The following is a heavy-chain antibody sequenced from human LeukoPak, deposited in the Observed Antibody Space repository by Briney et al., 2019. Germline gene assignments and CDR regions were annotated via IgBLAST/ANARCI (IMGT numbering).Heavy chain of an antibody. V-gene: IGHV3-21*01. Sequence: GGSLRLSCAASGFTFSDYNMNWVRQSPEKGLEWVSSITSGTTYIYYADSVKGRFTISRDNSKNTLYLQVNSLRADDTAVYYCARASGPFDYWGQGTLVTVSS. CDR2: ITSGTTYI. D-gene: IGHD3-10*01. CDR3: ARASGPFDY. J-gene: IGHJ4*02. CDR1: GFTFSDYN.